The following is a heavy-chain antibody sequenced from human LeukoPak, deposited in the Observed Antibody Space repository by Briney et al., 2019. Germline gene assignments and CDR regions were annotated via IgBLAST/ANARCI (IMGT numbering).Heavy chain of an antibody. CDR2: INSDGSST. CDR1: GFTFSSYW. J-gene: IGHJ4*02. CDR3: ARSKDVLLWFGELLFDY. Sequence: PGGSLRLSCAASGFTFSSYWMHWVRQAPGKGLVWVSRINSDGSSTSYADSVKGRFTISRDNAKNTLYLQMNSLRAEDTAVYYCARSKDVLLWFGELLFDYWGQGTLVTVSS. D-gene: IGHD3-10*01. V-gene: IGHV3-74*01.